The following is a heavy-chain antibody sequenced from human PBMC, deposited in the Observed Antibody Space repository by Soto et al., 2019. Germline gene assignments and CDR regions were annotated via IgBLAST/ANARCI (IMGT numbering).Heavy chain of an antibody. CDR3: ASHRIVVVVSPSPSAFDF. V-gene: IGHV4-39*01. CDR1: GGSIGSDHYY. CDR2: IYYSGDT. Sequence: QLQLQQSGPGLVKPPETLSLTCTVSGGSIGSDHYYWGWIRQSPGKGLEWIASIYYSGDTYFNPSLRSRVSISVDTSKNQFSLNVNSMTAADTAIYFCASHRIVVVVSPSPSAFDFWAQGTLVTVSS. D-gene: IGHD2-15*01. J-gene: IGHJ4*02.